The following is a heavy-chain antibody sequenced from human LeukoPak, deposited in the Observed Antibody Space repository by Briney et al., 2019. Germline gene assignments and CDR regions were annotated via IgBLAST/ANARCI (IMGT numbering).Heavy chain of an antibody. Sequence: SETLSLTCTVSGGSISSHYWSWIRQPPGKGLEWIGYIYYSGSTNYKPSLKSRVTMSVDTSKNQFSLKLSSVTAAGTAVYYCARDLGSYYDSRGYGGGLDYWGQGTLVTVSS. D-gene: IGHD3-22*01. J-gene: IGHJ4*02. CDR1: GGSISSHY. CDR2: IYYSGST. CDR3: ARDLGSYYDSRGYGGGLDY. V-gene: IGHV4-59*11.